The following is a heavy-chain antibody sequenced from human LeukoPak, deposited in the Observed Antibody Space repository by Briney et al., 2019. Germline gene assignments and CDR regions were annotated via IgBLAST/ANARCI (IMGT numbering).Heavy chain of an antibody. Sequence: PGGSLRLSCAASGFTFSSYWMHWVRQAPGKGLVWVSRINSDGSSTSYADSVKGRFTISRDNAKNTLYLQMNSLRAEDTAVYYCARGSSGWYNFDYWGQGTLVTVSS. J-gene: IGHJ4*02. CDR1: GFTFSSYW. CDR2: INSDGSST. D-gene: IGHD6-19*01. V-gene: IGHV3-74*01. CDR3: ARGSSGWYNFDY.